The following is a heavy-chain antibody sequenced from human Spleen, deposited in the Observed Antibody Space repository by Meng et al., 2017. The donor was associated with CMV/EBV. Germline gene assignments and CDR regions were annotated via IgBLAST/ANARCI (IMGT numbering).Heavy chain of an antibody. CDR3: ARDIPTYSDFWSGYYPTFDY. Sequence: GESLKISCAASRFTFSTHWMSWVRKAPGKGLEWVASIKQDGSEKYYVDSVRGRFTISRDNAKNSLYLQMNSLGAEDAAVYYCARDIPTYSDFWSGYYPTFDYWGQGILVTVSS. CDR2: IKQDGSEK. V-gene: IGHV3-7*01. CDR1: RFTFSTHW. D-gene: IGHD3-3*01. J-gene: IGHJ4*02.